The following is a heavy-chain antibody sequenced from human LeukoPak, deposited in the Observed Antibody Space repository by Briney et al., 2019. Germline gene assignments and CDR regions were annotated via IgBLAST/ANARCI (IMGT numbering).Heavy chain of an antibody. CDR1: GFTFDDYA. CDR3: AKDSCSGGSCEFDY. Sequence: AGGSLRLSCAASGFTFDDYAMHWVRQAPGKGLEWVSGISWNSGSIGYADSVKGRFTISRDNAKNSLYLQMNSLRAEDTALYYCAKDSCSGGSCEFDYWGQGTLVTVSS. D-gene: IGHD2-15*01. V-gene: IGHV3-9*01. CDR2: ISWNSGSI. J-gene: IGHJ4*02.